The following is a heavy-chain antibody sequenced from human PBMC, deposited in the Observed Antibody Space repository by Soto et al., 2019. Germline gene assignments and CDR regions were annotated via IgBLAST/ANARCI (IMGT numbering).Heavy chain of an antibody. D-gene: IGHD6-13*01. Sequence: EVQLLESGGGLVQPGGSVRLSCTASGFTFSSHAMTWVRQAPGKGLDWVAGLSDSGGSTYYADSVKGRCTISRDNSMNTLYLQINTLRAEDTAVYYCAKVSSSWYAGFFDLWGQGTLVTVSS. CDR3: AKVSSSWYAGFFDL. CDR2: LSDSGGST. J-gene: IGHJ4*02. CDR1: GFTFSSHA. V-gene: IGHV3-23*01.